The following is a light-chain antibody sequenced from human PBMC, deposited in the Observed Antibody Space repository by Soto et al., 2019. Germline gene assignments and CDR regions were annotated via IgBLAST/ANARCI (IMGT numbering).Light chain of an antibody. CDR3: QQYGSSGT. CDR2: GAS. J-gene: IGKJ1*01. V-gene: IGKV3-20*01. Sequence: EIVLTQSPATLSVSLGDSATLSCRASQSISGYLAWYQQKPGQAPRLLIYGASNRATGIPDRFSGSGSGTDFTLTISRLEPEDFAVYYCQQYGSSGTFGQGTKVDIK. CDR1: QSISGY.